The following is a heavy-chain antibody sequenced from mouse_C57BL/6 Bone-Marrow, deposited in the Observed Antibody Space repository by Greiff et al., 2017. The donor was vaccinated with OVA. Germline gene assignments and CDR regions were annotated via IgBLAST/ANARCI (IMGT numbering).Heavy chain of an antibody. V-gene: IGHV14-2*01. CDR1: GFNIKDYY. CDR2: IDPEDGET. J-gene: IGHJ3*01. CDR3: ASLFWFAY. Sequence: EVKLEESGAELVKPGASVKLSCTASGFNIKDYYMHWVKQRTEQGLEWIGRIDPEDGETKYAAKFQGKATITADTSSNTAYLQLSSLSSEDTAVYYCASLFWFAYWGQGTLVTVSA.